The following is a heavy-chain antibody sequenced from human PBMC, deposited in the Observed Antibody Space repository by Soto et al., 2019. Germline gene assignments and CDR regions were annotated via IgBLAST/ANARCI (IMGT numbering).Heavy chain of an antibody. CDR2: MNPNSANT. V-gene: IGHV1-8*01. D-gene: IGHD3-22*01. CDR3: AREKSSGYYYDY. Sequence: QVQLVQSGAEVKKPGASVKVSCKASGYTFTSNDINWVRQASGQGLEWMGWMNPNSANTVYAQKFQGRVPMTRNTSISTAYMERSSLRSEATAVYYWAREKSSGYYYDYWGQGTLVTVSS. CDR1: GYTFTSND. J-gene: IGHJ4*02.